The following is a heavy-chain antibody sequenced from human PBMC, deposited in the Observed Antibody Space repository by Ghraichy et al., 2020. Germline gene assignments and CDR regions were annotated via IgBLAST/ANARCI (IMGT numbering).Heavy chain of an antibody. CDR3: AKYSDYSSGYYYGDDAFDI. CDR1: GFTFSSYA. V-gene: IGHV3-23*01. CDR2: ISGSGGST. D-gene: IGHD3-22*01. J-gene: IGHJ3*02. Sequence: GGSLRLSCAASGFTFSSYAMSWVRQAPGKGLEWVSAISGSGGSTYYADSVKGRFTISRDNSKNTLYLQMNSLRAEDTAVYYCAKYSDYSSGYYYGDDAFDIWGQGTMVTVSS.